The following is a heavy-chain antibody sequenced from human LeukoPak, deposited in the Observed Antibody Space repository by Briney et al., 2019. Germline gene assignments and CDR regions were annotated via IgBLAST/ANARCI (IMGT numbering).Heavy chain of an antibody. V-gene: IGHV3-30*02. CDR2: ISYDGSNT. D-gene: IGHD3/OR15-3a*01. Sequence: GGSLRLSCAASGFTFNSYGMHWVRQAPGKGLEWLAFISYDGSNTYYADSVKGRFTVSRDDSKSTLYLQMNSLRPEDTALYYCVRDLDWGAFDVWGQGTMVTVSS. CDR1: GFTFNSYG. J-gene: IGHJ3*01. CDR3: VRDLDWGAFDV.